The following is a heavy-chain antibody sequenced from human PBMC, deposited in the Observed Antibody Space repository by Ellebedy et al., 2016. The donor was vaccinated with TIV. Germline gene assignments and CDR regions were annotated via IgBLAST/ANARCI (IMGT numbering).Heavy chain of an antibody. Sequence: ASVKVSCKASGYTFTSYDINWVRQATGQGLEWMGWMNPNSGNTGYAQKFQGRVTITRNTSISTAYMELSSLRSEDTAVYYCAAAGDSITNDAFDIWGQGTMVTVSS. J-gene: IGHJ3*02. D-gene: IGHD3-22*01. CDR1: GYTFTSYD. CDR3: AAAGDSITNDAFDI. CDR2: MNPNSGNT. V-gene: IGHV1-8*03.